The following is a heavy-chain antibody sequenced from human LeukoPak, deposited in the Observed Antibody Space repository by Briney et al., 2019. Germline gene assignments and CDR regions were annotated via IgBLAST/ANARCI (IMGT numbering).Heavy chain of an antibody. CDR1: GYTFTGYY. CDR3: AREHRDGYNFDY. Sequence: ASVKVSCKAPGYTFTGYYMHWVRQAPGQGLEWMGRINPNSGGTNYAQVFQGRVTMTRDTSISTAYMELSRLRSDDTAIYYCAREHRDGYNFDYWGQGTLVTVSS. V-gene: IGHV1-2*02. J-gene: IGHJ4*02. D-gene: IGHD5-24*01. CDR2: INPNSGGT.